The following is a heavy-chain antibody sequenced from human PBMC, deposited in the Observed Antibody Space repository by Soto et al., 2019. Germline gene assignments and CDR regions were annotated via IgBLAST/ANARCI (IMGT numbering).Heavy chain of an antibody. V-gene: IGHV3-23*01. CDR2: ISGSSDRT. D-gene: IGHD5-12*01. CDR3: EGSWT. Sequence: EVQVLESGGDLVQPGGSLRLSCAASGFTIRNYAMSWVRLAPGKALEWVSGISGSSDRTYYADSVKGRFTISKDTSSNTLYLQMNSLRVEDTAVYHCEGSWTWGQGTMVTVSS. CDR1: GFTIRNYA. J-gene: IGHJ3*01.